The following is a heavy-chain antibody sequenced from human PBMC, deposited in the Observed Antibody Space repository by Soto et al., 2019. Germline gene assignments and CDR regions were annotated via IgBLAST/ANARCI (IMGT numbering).Heavy chain of an antibody. CDR1: GVTFISYA. D-gene: IGHD5-18*01. V-gene: IGHV3-23*01. J-gene: IGHJ4*02. CDR3: AKDKRDRGYSYGRPPYFDC. CDR2: ISVSGGST. Sequence: PGGSLRLSCAASGVTFISYAMSWVRQAPGKGLEWVSVISVSGGSTYYADSVKGRFTISRDNSKNTLYLQMNSLRAEDTAVYYCAKDKRDRGYSYGRPPYFDCWGQGTLVTVSS.